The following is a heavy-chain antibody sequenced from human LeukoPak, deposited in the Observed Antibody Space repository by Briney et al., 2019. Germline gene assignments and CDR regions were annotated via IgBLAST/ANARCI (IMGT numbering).Heavy chain of an antibody. D-gene: IGHD2-2*01. J-gene: IGHJ3*02. V-gene: IGHV3-11*01. CDR1: GFTFSDYY. CDR3: AREDSVVPAATRYDAFDI. Sequence: GGSLRLSCAASGFTFSDYYMSWIRQAPGKGLEWVSYISSSGSTIYYADSVKGRFTISRDNAKNSLYLQMNSLRAEDTAVYYCAREDSVVPAATRYDAFDIWGQGTMVTVSS. CDR2: ISSSGSTI.